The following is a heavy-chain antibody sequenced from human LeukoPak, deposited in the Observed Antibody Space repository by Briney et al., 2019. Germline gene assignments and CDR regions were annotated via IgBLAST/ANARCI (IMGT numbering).Heavy chain of an antibody. D-gene: IGHD6-13*01. CDR1: GGSISSYY. CDR2: IYYSGST. Sequence: SETLSLTCTVSGGSISSYYWSWIRQPPGKGLEWIGYIYYSGSTNYNPSLKSRVTISVDTSKNQFSLKLSSVTAADTAVYYCAGNAALYSWFDPWGQGTLVTVSS. V-gene: IGHV4-59*08. CDR3: AGNAALYSWFDP. J-gene: IGHJ5*02.